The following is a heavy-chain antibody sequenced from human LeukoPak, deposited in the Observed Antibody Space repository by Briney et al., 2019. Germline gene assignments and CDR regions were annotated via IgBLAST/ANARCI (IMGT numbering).Heavy chain of an antibody. D-gene: IGHD2-15*01. Sequence: GGSLRLSCVASGFTFTSYEMNWVRQAPGKGLEWVSYISSSGSTIYNTDSVKGRFTISRDNAKNPLYLQMNSLRAEDTAVYYCARDLGCSGGSCYPSFDYWGQGTLVTVSS. CDR3: ARDLGCSGGSCYPSFDY. CDR1: GFTFTSYE. V-gene: IGHV3-48*03. J-gene: IGHJ4*02. CDR2: ISSSGSTI.